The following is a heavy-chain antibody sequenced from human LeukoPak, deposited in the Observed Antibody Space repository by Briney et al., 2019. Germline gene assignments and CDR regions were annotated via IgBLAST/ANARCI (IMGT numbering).Heavy chain of an antibody. Sequence: QTGGSLRLSCAASGFAFSRYGMHWVRQAPGKGLEWVAFIRYDGSNKDYVDSVKGRFTISRDNSKNTLYLQMSSLRAEDTAVYYCAKDTSMFYYYGMDVWGQGTTVTVSS. CDR3: AKDTSMFYYYGMDV. D-gene: IGHD5-18*01. CDR1: GFAFSRYG. V-gene: IGHV3-30*02. CDR2: IRYDGSNK. J-gene: IGHJ6*02.